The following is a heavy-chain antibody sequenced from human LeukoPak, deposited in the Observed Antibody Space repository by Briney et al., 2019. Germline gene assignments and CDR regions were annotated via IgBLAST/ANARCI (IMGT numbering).Heavy chain of an antibody. Sequence: ASVKVSCKASGYTFTSYDINWVRQAPGQGLEWMGWMNPNSGNTGYAQKFQGRVTMTRNTSISTAYMELSSLRSEDTAVYYCARGLDIVVVPAAISQNYYYYYMDVWGKGTTVTVSS. CDR3: ARGLDIVVVPAAISQNYYYYYMDV. D-gene: IGHD2-2*03. CDR2: MNPNSGNT. J-gene: IGHJ6*03. CDR1: GYTFTSYD. V-gene: IGHV1-8*01.